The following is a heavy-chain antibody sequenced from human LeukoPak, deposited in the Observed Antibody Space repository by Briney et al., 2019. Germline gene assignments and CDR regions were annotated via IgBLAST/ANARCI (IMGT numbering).Heavy chain of an antibody. CDR2: ISYDGSNK. CDR3: AKPYDSSGYYYVDY. V-gene: IGHV3-30*18. CDR1: GFTVSSNY. J-gene: IGHJ4*02. D-gene: IGHD3-22*01. Sequence: PGGSLRLSCAASGFTVSSNYMSWVRQAPGKGLEWVAVISYDGSNKYYADSVKGRFTISRDNSKNTLYLQMNSLRAEDTAVYYCAKPYDSSGYYYVDYWGQGTLVTVSS.